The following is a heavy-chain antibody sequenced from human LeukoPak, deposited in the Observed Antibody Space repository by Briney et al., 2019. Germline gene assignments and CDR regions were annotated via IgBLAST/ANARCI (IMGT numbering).Heavy chain of an antibody. CDR2: IYTSGTT. CDR1: GGSISNYY. J-gene: IGHJ5*02. V-gene: IGHV4-4*07. CDR3: ARDASFDP. Sequence: SETLSLTCTVSGGSISNYYWSWIRRPAGKGLEWIGRIYTSGTTNYNPSLKSRVTMSVDTSKNHFSLKLDSVTAADTAVYYCARDASFDPWGQGTLVTVSS.